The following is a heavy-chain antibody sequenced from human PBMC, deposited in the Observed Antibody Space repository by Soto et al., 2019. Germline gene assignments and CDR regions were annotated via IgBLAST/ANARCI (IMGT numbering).Heavy chain of an antibody. CDR2: IYASGSP. V-gene: IGHV4-59*02. CDR3: ARGVGSSPPQY. Sequence: WETLSLTCTISGGSVSVYYWSWIRQSTGQGLEWIGYIYASGSPYYNPSLRSRVTISADTSKNQISLKLSSPTAADTAVYYCARGVGSSPPQYWGRGTLVTVSS. J-gene: IGHJ4*02. CDR1: GGSVSVYY. D-gene: IGHD1-26*01.